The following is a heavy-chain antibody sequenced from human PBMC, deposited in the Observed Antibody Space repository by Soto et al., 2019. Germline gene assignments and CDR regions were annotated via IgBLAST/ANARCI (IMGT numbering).Heavy chain of an antibody. Sequence: QPGGSLRLSCAASGFTFSSYGMHWVRQAPGKGLEWVAVIWYDGSNKYYADSVKGRFTISRDNSKNTLYLQMNSLRAEDTAVYYCARGGYYDFWSGYYKGYGMDVWGQGTTVTVSS. J-gene: IGHJ6*02. CDR2: IWYDGSNK. D-gene: IGHD3-3*01. CDR1: GFTFSSYG. CDR3: ARGGYYDFWSGYYKGYGMDV. V-gene: IGHV3-33*01.